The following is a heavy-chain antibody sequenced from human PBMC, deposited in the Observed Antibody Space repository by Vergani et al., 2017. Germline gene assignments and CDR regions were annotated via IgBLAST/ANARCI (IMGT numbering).Heavy chain of an antibody. Sequence: EVQLLDSGGGLVQPGGSQRLSCAASGFTFSSYAMSWVRQAPGKGLEWVSAISGSGGSTFYADSVKGRFTISRDNSKNTLYLQMNSLRAEDTAVYYCAKDSAVAGLGTDAFDIWGQGTTVTVSS. J-gene: IGHJ3*02. CDR3: AKDSAVAGLGTDAFDI. CDR1: GFTFSSYA. V-gene: IGHV3-23*01. D-gene: IGHD6-19*01. CDR2: ISGSGGST.